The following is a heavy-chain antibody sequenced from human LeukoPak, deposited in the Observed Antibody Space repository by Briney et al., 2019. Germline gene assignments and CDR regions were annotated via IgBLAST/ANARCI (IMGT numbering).Heavy chain of an antibody. V-gene: IGHV3-11*03. CDR2: ISGSSSYT. Sequence: GGSLRLSCAASGFTFSDYYMSWVRQAPGKGLEWVSYISGSSSYTNYADSVKGRFTISRDNAKNSLYLQMNSLRAEDTAVYYCATRGHSSSWYFFHCWGQGTLVTVSS. J-gene: IGHJ4*02. D-gene: IGHD6-13*01. CDR3: ATRGHSSSWYFFHC. CDR1: GFTFSDYY.